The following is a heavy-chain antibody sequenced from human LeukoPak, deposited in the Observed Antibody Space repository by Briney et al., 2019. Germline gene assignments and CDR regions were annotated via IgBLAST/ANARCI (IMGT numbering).Heavy chain of an antibody. J-gene: IGHJ6*02. V-gene: IGHV3-9*01. Sequence: PGGSLRLSCAASGFTFDDYAMHWVRQAPGKGLEWVSGISWNSGSIGYADSVKGRFTISRDNAKNSLYLQMNSLRAEDTAVYYCARDVPVVAATYYYYYYGMDVWGQGTTVTVSS. D-gene: IGHD2-15*01. CDR1: GFTFDDYA. CDR2: ISWNSGSI. CDR3: ARDVPVVAATYYYYYYGMDV.